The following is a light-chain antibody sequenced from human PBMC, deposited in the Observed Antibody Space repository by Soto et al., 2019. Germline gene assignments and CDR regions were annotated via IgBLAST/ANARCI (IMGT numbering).Light chain of an antibody. J-gene: IGKJ4*01. V-gene: IGKV1-39*01. Sequence: DIQMTQSPSSLSASVGDRVTITCRASQSISSHLNWYQQKPGKAPKLLIYAASSLQSGVPSRFSGSGSGTDFTLTISSLQREDFATYHCQQSYSTPLTFGGGTKVEIK. CDR1: QSISSH. CDR3: QQSYSTPLT. CDR2: AAS.